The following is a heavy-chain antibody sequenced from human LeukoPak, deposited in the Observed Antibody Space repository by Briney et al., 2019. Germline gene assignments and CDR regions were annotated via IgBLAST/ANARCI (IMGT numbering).Heavy chain of an antibody. V-gene: IGHV3-21*01. CDR1: GLTFSSYS. CDR3: ARDEAAAGTFDY. Sequence: GSLRLSCAASGLTFSSYSMNWVRQAPGKGLEWVSSISSSSSYIYYADSVKGRFTISRDNAKNSLYLQMNSLRAEDTAVYYCARDEAAAGTFDYWGQGTLVTVSS. D-gene: IGHD6-13*01. CDR2: ISSSSSYI. J-gene: IGHJ4*02.